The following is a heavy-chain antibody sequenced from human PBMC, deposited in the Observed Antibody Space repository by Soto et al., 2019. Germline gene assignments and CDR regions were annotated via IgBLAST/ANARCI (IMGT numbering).Heavy chain of an antibody. CDR2: NIPIFGTA. Sequence: QGLEWMGGNIPIFGTANYAQKCQGRVTITADESTSTAYMELSSLRSEDTAVYYCARDKISGEAWFAPRGQGTLVPVSS. J-gene: IGHJ5*02. V-gene: IGHV1-69*01. CDR3: ARDKISGEAWFAP. D-gene: IGHD7-27*01.